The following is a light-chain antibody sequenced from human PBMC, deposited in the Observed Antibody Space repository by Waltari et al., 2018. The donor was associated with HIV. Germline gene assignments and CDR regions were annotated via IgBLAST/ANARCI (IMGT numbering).Light chain of an antibody. CDR3: QSYDSTNHVV. CDR2: EDN. J-gene: IGLJ2*01. Sequence: NFMLTQPHSVSESPGKTVTISCTGSSGSIATNYVQWYQQRPGSAPTTVIYEDNRRPSGVPDRFSGSIDSSSTSASLTISGLKTEDEADYYCQSYDSTNHVVFGGGTKLTVL. V-gene: IGLV6-57*02. CDR1: SGSIATNY.